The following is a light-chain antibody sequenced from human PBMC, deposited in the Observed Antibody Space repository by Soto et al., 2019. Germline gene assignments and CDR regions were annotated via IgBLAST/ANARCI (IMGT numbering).Light chain of an antibody. CDR3: AAWDDRLNGPV. J-gene: IGLJ3*02. CDR1: SSNIGRNT. V-gene: IGLV1-44*01. Sequence: QSVLTQPPSASGAPGQRVTISCSGSSSNIGRNTVSWYQQLPGTAPKLLLFTNDQRPSGVPARFSGSKSGTSASLAISGLQSEDEADFYCAAWDDRLNGPVFGGGTKLTVL. CDR2: TND.